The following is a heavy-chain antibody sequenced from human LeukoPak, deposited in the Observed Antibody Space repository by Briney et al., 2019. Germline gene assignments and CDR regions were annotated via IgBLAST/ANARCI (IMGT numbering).Heavy chain of an antibody. CDR2: IYHSGST. CDR3: AKADASIRYFDWLPAWRNAFDI. J-gene: IGHJ3*02. Sequence: PSETLSLTCAVSGGSISSSNWWSWVRQPPGKGLEWIGEIYHSGSTNYNPCLKSRVTISVDKSKNQFSLKLSSVTAADTAVYYCAKADASIRYFDWLPAWRNAFDIWGQGTMVTVSS. CDR1: GGSISSSNW. V-gene: IGHV4-4*02. D-gene: IGHD3-9*01.